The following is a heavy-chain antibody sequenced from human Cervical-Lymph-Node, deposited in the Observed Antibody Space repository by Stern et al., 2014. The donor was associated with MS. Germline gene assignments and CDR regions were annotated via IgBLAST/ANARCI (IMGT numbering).Heavy chain of an antibody. D-gene: IGHD3-10*01. CDR1: GFTLRTYW. CDR2: IDEDGSIT. CDR3: ARDGAGRAST. J-gene: IGHJ5*02. V-gene: IGHV3-74*01. Sequence: EVQLVESGGGLVQPGESLRLSCAASGFTLRTYWMHWVRHGPGKGLVWVSRIDEDGSITNYADSVKGRFTISRDNAQNTLYLQMDRLRDEDTAIYYCARDGAGRASTWGQGTLVTVSS.